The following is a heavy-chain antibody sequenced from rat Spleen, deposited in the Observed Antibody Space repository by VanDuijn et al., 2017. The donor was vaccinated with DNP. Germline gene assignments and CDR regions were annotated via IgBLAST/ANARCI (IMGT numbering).Heavy chain of an antibody. V-gene: IGHV5S10*01. CDR3: VTHPSWFGY. Sequence: EVQLVESGGGLVQPGGSLKLSCAASGFNFSDYNMAWVRQTPKKGLEWVTAIPFDGSRTYYRDSVKGRFTISRDNAKRTQYLQMDSLRSEDTATYYCVTHPSWFGYWGPGTLVTVSS. CDR2: IPFDGSRT. CDR1: GFNFSDYN. J-gene: IGHJ3*01.